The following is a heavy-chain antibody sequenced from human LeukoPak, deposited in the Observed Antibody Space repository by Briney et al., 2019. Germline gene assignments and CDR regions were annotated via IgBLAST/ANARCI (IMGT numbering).Heavy chain of an antibody. D-gene: IGHD3-9*01. Sequence: GGSLRLSCAAFGFTFSNYNMNWVRQAPGKGLEWVSSISSSTSYKNYADSVKGRFTISRDNAKNSLYLQMNSLRAEDTAVYYCAKPHDILTEAFDYWGQGTLVTVSS. V-gene: IGHV3-21*01. J-gene: IGHJ4*02. CDR3: AKPHDILTEAFDY. CDR1: GFTFSNYN. CDR2: ISSSTSYK.